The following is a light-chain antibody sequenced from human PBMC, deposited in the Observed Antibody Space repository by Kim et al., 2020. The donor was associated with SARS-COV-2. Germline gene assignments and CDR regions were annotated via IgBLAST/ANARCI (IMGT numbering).Light chain of an antibody. CDR1: QNISNY. J-gene: IGKJ1*01. CDR3: QQYENYPCT. CDR2: NAS. Sequence: DIQMTQSPSSLSASVGDRVTITCRASQNISNYLNWYQQKPGKAPKLLIYNASNLETAVPSRFSGSGSGTDFTLTISSLQPEDIATYYCQQYENYPCTFGDGTKVDIK. V-gene: IGKV1-33*01.